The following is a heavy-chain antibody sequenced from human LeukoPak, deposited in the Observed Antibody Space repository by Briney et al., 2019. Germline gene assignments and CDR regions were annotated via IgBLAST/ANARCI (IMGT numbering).Heavy chain of an antibody. J-gene: IGHJ4*02. CDR3: ARGRITMVRGAYFDY. Sequence: GGSLRLSCAAPGFTFSSYEMNWVRQAPGKGLEWVSYISSSGSTIYYADSVKGRFTISRDNAKNSLYLQMNSLRAEDTAVYYCARGRITMVRGAYFDYWGQGTLVTVSS. D-gene: IGHD3-10*01. V-gene: IGHV3-48*03. CDR1: GFTFSSYE. CDR2: ISSSGSTI.